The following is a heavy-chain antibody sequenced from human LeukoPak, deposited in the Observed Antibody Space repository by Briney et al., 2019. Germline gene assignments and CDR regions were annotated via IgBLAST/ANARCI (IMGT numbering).Heavy chain of an antibody. CDR1: GGSISSSGYY. Sequence: SETLSLTCTVSGGSISSSGYYWGWVRQPPGEGLEWIGSIHYSGSTNYNPSLKSRVTISVDTSKNQSSQKLSLVTAADTAVYYCARHAVAGTDAFDIWGQGTMVTVSS. D-gene: IGHD6-19*01. CDR2: IHYSGST. J-gene: IGHJ3*02. V-gene: IGHV4-39*01. CDR3: ARHAVAGTDAFDI.